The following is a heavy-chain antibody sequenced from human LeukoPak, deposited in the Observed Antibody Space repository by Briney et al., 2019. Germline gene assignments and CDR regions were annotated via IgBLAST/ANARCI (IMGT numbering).Heavy chain of an antibody. J-gene: IGHJ6*02. V-gene: IGHV4-59*01. D-gene: IGHD6-13*01. CDR3: ARDRQPSWYRGLDV. CDR2: TYSSGTM. Sequence: SETLSLTCTVSGDSISTSYWSWIRQPPGKGLEWIGHTYSSGTMKYNPSLRGRVTISVDTSKNQSYLQLTAVTAADTAVYYCARDRQPSWYRGLDVWGQGTTVTVSS. CDR1: GDSISTSY.